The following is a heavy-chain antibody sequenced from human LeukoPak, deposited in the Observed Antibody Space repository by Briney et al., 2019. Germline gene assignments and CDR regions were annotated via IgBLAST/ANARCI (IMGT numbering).Heavy chain of an antibody. V-gene: IGHV1-18*01. J-gene: IGHJ4*02. D-gene: IGHD2-15*01. CDR1: GYTFTSYS. Sequence: ASVKVSCKASGYTFTSYSISWVRQAPGQGLEWMGWISAYNGNTIYAQKVKGRVTMTTDTSTSTAYMELRSLKSDDTAVYYCARASYCSGGSCYSDYRSQGTLVTVSS. CDR2: ISAYNGNT. CDR3: ARASYCSGGSCYSDY.